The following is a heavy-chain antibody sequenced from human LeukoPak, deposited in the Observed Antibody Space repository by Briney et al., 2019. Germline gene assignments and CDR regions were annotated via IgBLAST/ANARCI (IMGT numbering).Heavy chain of an antibody. CDR3: ARLPYGSGSYGYYYGMDV. V-gene: IGHV4-59*01. CDR2: IYYSGST. Sequence: SETLSLTCTVSGGSISSYYWSWIRRPPGKGLEWIGYIYYSGSTNYNPSLKSRVTISVDTSKNQFSLKLSSVTAADTAVYYCARLPYGSGSYGYYYGMDVWGQGTTVTVSS. D-gene: IGHD3-10*01. J-gene: IGHJ6*02. CDR1: GGSISSYY.